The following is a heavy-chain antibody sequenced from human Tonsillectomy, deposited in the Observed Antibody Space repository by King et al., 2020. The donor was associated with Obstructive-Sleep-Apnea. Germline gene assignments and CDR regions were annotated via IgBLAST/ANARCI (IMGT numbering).Heavy chain of an antibody. CDR3: TRGVTVIGDF. J-gene: IGHJ4*02. Sequence: VQLVESGGGLVQPGGSLRLSCAASGFTFSNYGMTWVRQAPGKGLEWVSAISESGSTYYADSVKGRFTISRDNSKNTLFLQMNSLSADDTALYYCTRGVTVIGDFRGQGTLVTVSS. CDR2: ISESGST. CDR1: GFTFSNYG. D-gene: IGHD4-11*01. V-gene: IGHV3-23*04.